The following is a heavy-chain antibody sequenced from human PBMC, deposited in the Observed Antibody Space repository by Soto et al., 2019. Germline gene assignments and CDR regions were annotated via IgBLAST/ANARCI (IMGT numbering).Heavy chain of an antibody. J-gene: IGHJ4*02. V-gene: IGHV1-2*02. Sequence: ASVKVSCKASGYTFSDYYILWVRQAPGQGLEWLAWIKPSSGGTNYEEKFQDRVTVTSDTAISTTFLELSSLRPDDTAVYYCAKCRSQWLSSLHSWGQGTLVTVSS. CDR3: AKCRSQWLSSLHS. D-gene: IGHD6-19*01. CDR1: GYTFSDYY. CDR2: IKPSSGGT.